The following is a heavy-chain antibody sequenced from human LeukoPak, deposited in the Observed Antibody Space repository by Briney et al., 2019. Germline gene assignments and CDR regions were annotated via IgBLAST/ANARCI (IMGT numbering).Heavy chain of an antibody. CDR3: AKRRRTVLRGVTGPPDY. D-gene: IGHD3-10*01. V-gene: IGHV3-30*04. CDR2: TSYDGTYK. CDR1: GFPLSSYA. Sequence: PGGSLRLSCAASGFPLSSYAMHWVRQAPGKVLEWVAVTSYDGTYKYYADSVKGRFTISRDNSKSTLDLQMNSLRAEDTAVYYCAKRRRTVLRGVTGPPDYWGHGTLVTVSS. J-gene: IGHJ4*01.